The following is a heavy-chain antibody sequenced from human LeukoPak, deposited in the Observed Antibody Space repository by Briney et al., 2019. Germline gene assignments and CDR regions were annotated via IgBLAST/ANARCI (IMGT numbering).Heavy chain of an antibody. CDR1: GFTFGDYA. Sequence: PGGSLRLSCTASGFTFGDYAMSWFRQAPGKGLEWVGFIRSNTYGGTAEYAASVKGRFTISRDDSKSTAYLQMNSLKTEDTAVYYCTKGDYHAYWGQGTLATVSS. V-gene: IGHV3-49*03. CDR2: IRSNTYGGTA. CDR3: TKGDYHAY. J-gene: IGHJ4*02.